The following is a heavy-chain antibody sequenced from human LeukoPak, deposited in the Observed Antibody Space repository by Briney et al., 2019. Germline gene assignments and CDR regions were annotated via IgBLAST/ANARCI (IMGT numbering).Heavy chain of an antibody. CDR3: ARLKNCGSSDY. CDR2: IKVDGSKK. Sequence: GGSLRLSCAASGFSFSAYWMSWVRQAPGKGLEWVANIKVDGSKKYYVDSVEGRFTISRDNAENSLYLHMNSLRAEDTAVYYCARLKNCGSSDYWGQGTLVT. D-gene: IGHD7-27*01. J-gene: IGHJ4*02. V-gene: IGHV3-7*05. CDR1: GFSFSAYW.